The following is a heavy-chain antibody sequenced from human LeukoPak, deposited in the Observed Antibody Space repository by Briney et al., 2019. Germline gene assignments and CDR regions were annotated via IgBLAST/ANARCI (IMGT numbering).Heavy chain of an antibody. V-gene: IGHV4-59*01. D-gene: IGHD3-10*01. J-gene: IGHJ6*03. CDR3: AREKKILMGITMVRGATKYYYYMDV. CDR2: IYYSESN. CDR1: GGSISSYY. Sequence: SETLSLTCTVSGGSISSYYGRWIRQPPGKALEWIGYIYYSESNKYNRPLKSRVTISVEQHKDLISLKLSSVTAADTAVYYCAREKKILMGITMVRGATKYYYYMDVWGKGTTVTVSS.